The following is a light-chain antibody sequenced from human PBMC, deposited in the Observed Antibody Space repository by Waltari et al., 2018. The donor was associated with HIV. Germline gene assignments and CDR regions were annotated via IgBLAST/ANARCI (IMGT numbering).Light chain of an antibody. CDR1: SSTIASHT. J-gene: IGLJ2*01. CDR2: NNK. Sequence: QSVLPQPPPASGTPGQRATIFSSGSSSTIASHTLTWSQPLPGTATKLLTSNNKQRASGAPERFSCAKSGTSASLASSGLQSEDEADYYCAACDHSLNGRVYGGETNLTVL. CDR3: AACDHSLNGRV. V-gene: IGLV1-44*01.